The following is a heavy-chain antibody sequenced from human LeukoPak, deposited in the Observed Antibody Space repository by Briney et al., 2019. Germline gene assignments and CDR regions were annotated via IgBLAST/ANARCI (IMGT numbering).Heavy chain of an antibody. Sequence: PSDTLSLTCAVYGESLNYYYWSWIRQSPGKGLEWIGDIFDGKTINYNPSLKSRVTISAATSSQQFSLNLKSVTAADTAVYFCASGAVASRLNSWAQGALVIVSS. V-gene: IGHV4-34*12. J-gene: IGHJ4*02. CDR1: GESLNYYY. CDR2: IFDGKTI. CDR3: ASGAVASRLNS. D-gene: IGHD4-23*01.